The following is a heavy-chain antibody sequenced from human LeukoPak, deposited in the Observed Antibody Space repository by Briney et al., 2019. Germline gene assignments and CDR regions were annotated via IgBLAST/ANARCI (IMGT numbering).Heavy chain of an antibody. CDR2: ISSSSSYT. Sequence: GGSLRLSCAASGFTFSDYYMSWIRQAPGKGLEWVSYISSSSSYTNYADSVKGRFTTSRDNAKNSLYLQMNSLRAEDTAVYYCARGVAVAGNAVDYWGQGTLVTVSS. V-gene: IGHV3-11*06. CDR1: GFTFSDYY. CDR3: ARGVAVAGNAVDY. J-gene: IGHJ4*02. D-gene: IGHD6-19*01.